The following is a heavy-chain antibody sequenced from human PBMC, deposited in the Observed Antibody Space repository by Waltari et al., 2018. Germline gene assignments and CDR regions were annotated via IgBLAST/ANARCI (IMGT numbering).Heavy chain of an antibody. CDR2: ISGSTRYI. D-gene: IGHD1-20*01. Sequence: EVQLVESGGGLVKPGGSLRLSGAASGFNFSNYAMNWVRQAPGKGLEWVSFISGSTRYIYYIDSVKGRFTISLDNAKNLVYLEMNGLRVEDTAIYYFVRGRMTKIITPWDFWGQGTLVTVSS. J-gene: IGHJ1*01. V-gene: IGHV3-21*01. CDR3: VRGRMTKIITPWDF. CDR1: GFNFSNYA.